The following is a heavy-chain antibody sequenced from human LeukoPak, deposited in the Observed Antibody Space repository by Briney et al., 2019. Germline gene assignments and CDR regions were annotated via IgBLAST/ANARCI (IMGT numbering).Heavy chain of an antibody. CDR3: AREEGELPRDYMDV. J-gene: IGHJ6*03. CDR2: ISSSSSYI. CDR1: GFTFSSYS. Sequence: PGGSLRLSCAASGFTFSSYSMNWVRQAPGKGLEWVSSISSSSSYIYYADSVKGRFTISRDNAKNSLYPQMNSLRAEDTAVYYCAREEGELPRDYMDVWGKGTTVTVSS. V-gene: IGHV3-21*01. D-gene: IGHD1-7*01.